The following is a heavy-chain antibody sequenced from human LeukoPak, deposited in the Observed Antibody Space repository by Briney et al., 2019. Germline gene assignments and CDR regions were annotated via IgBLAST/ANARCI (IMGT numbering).Heavy chain of an antibody. D-gene: IGHD4-23*01. Sequence: PGGSLRLSCAASGFTFSSYAMSWVRQAPGKGLEWVSAISGSGGSTYYADSVKGRFTISRDNSKNTLYLQMNSLRAEDTAVYYCAKDPTYGGNTYLASWAQGTLVTVPS. CDR1: GFTFSSYA. CDR3: AKDPTYGGNTYLAS. V-gene: IGHV3-23*01. CDR2: ISGSGGST. J-gene: IGHJ4*02.